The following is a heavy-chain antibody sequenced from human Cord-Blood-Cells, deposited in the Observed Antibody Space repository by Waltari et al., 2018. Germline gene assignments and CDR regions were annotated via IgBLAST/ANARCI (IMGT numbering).Heavy chain of an antibody. Sequence: QVQLVQSGAEVKKPGASVKVSCKASGYTFTAYYMHWVRQAPGQGLEWMGRINPNSGGTNYAQKFQGRVTMTRDTSISTAYMELSRLRSDDTAVYYCARVQCSGGSCYYYYGMDVWGQGTTVTVSS. CDR3: ARVQCSGGSCYYYYGMDV. CDR2: INPNSGGT. CDR1: GYTFTAYY. J-gene: IGHJ6*02. V-gene: IGHV1-2*06. D-gene: IGHD2-15*01.